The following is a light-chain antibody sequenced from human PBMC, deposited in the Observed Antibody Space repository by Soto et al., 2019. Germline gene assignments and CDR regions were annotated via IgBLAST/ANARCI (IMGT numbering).Light chain of an antibody. CDR1: SSDFGDFNY. CDR3: TSYTTSITYV. Sequence: QSALTQPASVSGSPGQSITISCTGTSSDFGDFNYVFWYQQHPGKAPKLLIYDVSNRPSGVSNRFSGSKSGDTASLTISGLLAEDEADYYCTSYTTSITYVFGTGTKLTVL. CDR2: DVS. J-gene: IGLJ1*01. V-gene: IGLV2-14*03.